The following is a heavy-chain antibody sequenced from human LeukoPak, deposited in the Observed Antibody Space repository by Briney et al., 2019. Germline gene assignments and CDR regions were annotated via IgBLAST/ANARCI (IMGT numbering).Heavy chain of an antibody. CDR1: GFTFSSYS. J-gene: IGHJ4*02. Sequence: GGSLRLSCAASGFTFSSYSMNWVRQAPGKGLEWVSYISSSSSTIYYADSVKGRFTISRDNAKNSLYLQMNSLRAEDTAVYYCARDPNYGIFDYWGQGTLVTVSS. CDR3: ARDPNYGIFDY. V-gene: IGHV3-48*01. CDR2: ISSSSSTI. D-gene: IGHD3-10*01.